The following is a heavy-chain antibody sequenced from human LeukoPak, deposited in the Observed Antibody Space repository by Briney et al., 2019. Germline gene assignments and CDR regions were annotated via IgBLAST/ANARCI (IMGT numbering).Heavy chain of an antibody. D-gene: IGHD6-6*01. J-gene: IGHJ6*03. CDR2: IGSSSSTI. CDR1: GFSFSSYS. V-gene: IGHV3-48*04. CDR3: ARAPWGSSPPYYYYYYMDV. Sequence: PGGSLRLSCAASGFSFSSYSMNWVRQAPGKGLESVSYIGSSSSTIYYADSVKGRFTISRDNAKNPLYLQMNSLRSEDTAVYYCARAPWGSSPPYYYYYYMDVWGKGTTVTVSS.